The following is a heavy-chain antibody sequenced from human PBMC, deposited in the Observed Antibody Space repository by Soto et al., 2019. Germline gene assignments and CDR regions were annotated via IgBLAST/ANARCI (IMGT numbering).Heavy chain of an antibody. CDR2: MNPNSGNT. D-gene: IGHD6-13*01. V-gene: IGHV1-8*01. Sequence: ASVKVSCKASGYTFTSYDINWVRQATGQGLEWMGWMNPNSGNTGYAQKFQGRVTMTRNTSISTAYMELSSLRYEDTAVYYCARERSAAGTGWFDPWVQGTLVTVS. CDR1: GYTFTSYD. CDR3: ARERSAAGTGWFDP. J-gene: IGHJ5*02.